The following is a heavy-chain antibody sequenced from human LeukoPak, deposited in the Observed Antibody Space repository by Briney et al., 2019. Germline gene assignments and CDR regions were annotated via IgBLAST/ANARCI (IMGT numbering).Heavy chain of an antibody. CDR3: TKGVAAIPHFDY. Sequence: GGSLRLSCAASGFTFSSYEMNWVRQAPGKGLEWVSAISGSGGSTYYTDSVKGRFTISRDISKNTLYLQMHSLRAEDTAVYYCTKGVAAIPHFDYWGQGTLVTVSS. CDR2: ISGSGGST. D-gene: IGHD1-26*01. V-gene: IGHV3-23*01. J-gene: IGHJ4*02. CDR1: GFTFSSYE.